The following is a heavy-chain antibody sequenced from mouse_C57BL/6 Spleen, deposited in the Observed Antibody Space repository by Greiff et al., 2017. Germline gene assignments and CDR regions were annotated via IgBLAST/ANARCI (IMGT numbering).Heavy chain of an antibody. Sequence: VQLQQSGAELVRPGASVKLSCTASGFNIKDDYMHWVKQRPEQGLEWIGWIDPENGDTEYASKFQGKATITADTFSNTAYLQLSSLTSEDTAVYYCTTRQLRVAWFAYWGQGTLVTVSA. CDR1: GFNIKDDY. J-gene: IGHJ3*01. D-gene: IGHD3-2*02. CDR3: TTRQLRVAWFAY. V-gene: IGHV14-4*01. CDR2: IDPENGDT.